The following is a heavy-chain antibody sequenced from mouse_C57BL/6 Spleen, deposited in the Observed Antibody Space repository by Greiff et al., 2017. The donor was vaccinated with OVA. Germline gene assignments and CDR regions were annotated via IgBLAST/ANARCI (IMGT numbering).Heavy chain of an antibody. CDR2: ISSGGDYI. V-gene: IGHV5-9-1*02. CDR3: TREGDSHYYAMDY. D-gene: IGHD3-2*01. CDR1: GFTFSSYA. J-gene: IGHJ4*01. Sequence: EVQLVESGEGLVKPGGSLKLSCAASGFTFSSYAMSWVRQTPETRLEWVAYISSGGDYIYYADTVKGRFTISRDNARNTLYLQMSSLKSEDTAMYYCTREGDSHYYAMDYWGQGTSVTVSS.